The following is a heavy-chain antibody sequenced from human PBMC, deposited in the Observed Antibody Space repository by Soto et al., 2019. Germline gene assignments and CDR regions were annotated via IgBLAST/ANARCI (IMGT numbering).Heavy chain of an antibody. CDR3: ARRIAAAGQADWFDP. CDR2: IYYSGST. CDR1: GGSISSYY. Sequence: QVQLQESGPGLVKPSETLSLTCTVSGGSISSYYWSWIRQPPGKGLEWIGYIYYSGSTNYNPSLKSRVTISVDTSKNQFSLKLSSVTAADTAVYYCARRIAAAGQADWFDPWGQGTLVTVSS. V-gene: IGHV4-59*01. D-gene: IGHD6-13*01. J-gene: IGHJ5*02.